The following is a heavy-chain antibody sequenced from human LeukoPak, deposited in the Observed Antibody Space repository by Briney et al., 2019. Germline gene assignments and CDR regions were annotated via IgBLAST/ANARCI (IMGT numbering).Heavy chain of an antibody. CDR1: GFTFGDHA. V-gene: IGHV3-49*04. CDR2: IRSKAYRGTT. Sequence: GGSLRLSCAASGFTFGDHAMSWVRQAPGKGLEWVGVIRSKAYRGTTEYAASVKGRFTISRDDSNSIAYLQMNSLKTDDTAMYYCSRGPIRLWLHYGMDVWGQGTTVIVSS. CDR3: SRGPIRLWLHYGMDV. D-gene: IGHD5-18*01. J-gene: IGHJ6*02.